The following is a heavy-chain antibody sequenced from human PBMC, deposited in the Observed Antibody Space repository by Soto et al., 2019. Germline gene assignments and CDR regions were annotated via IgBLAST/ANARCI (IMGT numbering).Heavy chain of an antibody. J-gene: IGHJ6*01. V-gene: IGHV1-69*13. Sequence: SVKASCKAAERTFSSYAISWVRQAPGQALEWMGGIIRIFGAASYAQELEGRVTITAGESTGTAYKQLSSLRAEGTDVYYCARVKVRPHDGYYYYGMEVWGQGTTVTVSS. CDR3: ARVKVRPHDGYYYYGMEV. CDR2: IIRIFGAA. D-gene: IGHD1-1*01. CDR1: ERTFSSYA.